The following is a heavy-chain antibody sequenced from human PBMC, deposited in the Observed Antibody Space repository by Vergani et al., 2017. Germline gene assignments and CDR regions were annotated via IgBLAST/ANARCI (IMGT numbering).Heavy chain of an antibody. J-gene: IGHJ6*03. D-gene: IGHD2-2*01. CDR1: GFTFSSSG. Sequence: QVQLVESGGGVVQPGRSLRLSCAASGFTFSSSGMHWVRQAPGKGLEWVAVISYDGSNKYYADSVKGRFTISRDNSKNTLYLQMNSLRAEDTAVYYCAKEDCSSTSCYYYYYYMDVWGKGTTVTVSS. V-gene: IGHV3-30*18. CDR3: AKEDCSSTSCYYYYYYMDV. CDR2: ISYDGSNK.